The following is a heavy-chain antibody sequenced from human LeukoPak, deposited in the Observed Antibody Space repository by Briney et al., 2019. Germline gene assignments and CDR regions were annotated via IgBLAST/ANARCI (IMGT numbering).Heavy chain of an antibody. CDR2: IYYSGST. V-gene: IGHV4-59*08. D-gene: IGHD3-22*01. J-gene: IGHJ4*02. CDR1: GGSISSYY. CDR3: ARSYYYDSSGYYYFDY. Sequence: PSETLSLTCTVSGGSISSYYWSWIRQPPGKGLEWIGYIYYSGSTNYNPSLKSRVTISVDTSKNQFSLKLSSVTAADTAVHYCARSYYYDSSGYYYFDYWGQGTLVTVSS.